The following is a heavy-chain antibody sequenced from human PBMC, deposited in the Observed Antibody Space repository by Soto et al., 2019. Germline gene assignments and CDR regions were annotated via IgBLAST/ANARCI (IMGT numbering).Heavy chain of an antibody. CDR2: INPSGGST. CDR1: GYTFTSYY. V-gene: IGHV1-46*03. CDR3: ARVDYDILTGYSVPFGY. D-gene: IGHD3-9*01. Sequence: ASVKVSCKASGYTFTSYYMHWVRQAPGQGLEWMGIINPSGGSTSYAQKFQGRVTMTRDTSTSTVYMELSSLRSEDTAVYHCARVDYDILTGYSVPFGYWGQGTLVTVSS. J-gene: IGHJ4*02.